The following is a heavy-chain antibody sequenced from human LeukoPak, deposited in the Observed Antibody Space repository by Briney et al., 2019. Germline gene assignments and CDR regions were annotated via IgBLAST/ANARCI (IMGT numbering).Heavy chain of an antibody. J-gene: IGHJ3*02. CDR2: ISGSCVST. V-gene: IGHV3-23*01. CDR1: GFTFSSYG. Sequence: GGSLRLSCAASGFTFSSYGMSWVRQAPGKGLEGVSAISGSCVSTDYADSVKGRFTISRDNSKDTLYLQMNRLSAEDTAVYYCAREQPWIQIWSGAFDIWGQGTMVTVSS. CDR3: AREQPWIQIWSGAFDI. D-gene: IGHD5-18*01.